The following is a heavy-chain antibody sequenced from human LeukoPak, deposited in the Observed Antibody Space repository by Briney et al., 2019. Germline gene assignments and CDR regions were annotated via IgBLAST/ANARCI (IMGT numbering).Heavy chain of an antibody. CDR2: ISPDGDNK. Sequence: GGSLRLSCADSGFTFSTFGMHWVRQAPGKGLEWVAVISPDGDNKDSRDSVTGRFTISRDNSKNTLFLQMNSLRPEDTAVYYWARPRPPYSTVTPLEYWGQGTLVTVSS. CDR1: GFTFSTFG. CDR3: ARPRPPYSTVTPLEY. J-gene: IGHJ4*02. D-gene: IGHD4-17*01. V-gene: IGHV3-30*03.